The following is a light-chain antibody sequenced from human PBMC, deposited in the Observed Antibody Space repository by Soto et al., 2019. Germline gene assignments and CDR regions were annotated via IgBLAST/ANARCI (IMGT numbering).Light chain of an antibody. J-gene: IGLJ1*01. Sequence: QSVLTQPASVSGSPGQSITISCSGTRSDIGSYNYVAWYQQFPGKTPKILIYGVSNRPSGVSSRFSGSKSGSTASLTISGLQAGDEADYYCISYTGSSTSYVFGSGTKVTV. CDR2: GVS. CDR1: RSDIGSYNY. CDR3: ISYTGSSTSYV. V-gene: IGLV2-14*01.